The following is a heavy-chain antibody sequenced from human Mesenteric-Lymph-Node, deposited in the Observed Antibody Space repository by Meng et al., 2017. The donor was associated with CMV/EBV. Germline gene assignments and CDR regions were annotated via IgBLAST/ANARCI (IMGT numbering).Heavy chain of an antibody. V-gene: IGHV3-30*04. Sequence: GESLKISCAASGFTFSGYAMHWVRQAPGKGLEWVAVISYDGSKEFYADSVKGRFTISRDNAKNSLYLQMNSLRAEETAVYYCARRLGPAAVYGMDVWGQGTTVTVSS. CDR1: GFTFSGYA. J-gene: IGHJ6*02. CDR3: ARRLGPAAVYGMDV. CDR2: ISYDGSKE. D-gene: IGHD2-2*01.